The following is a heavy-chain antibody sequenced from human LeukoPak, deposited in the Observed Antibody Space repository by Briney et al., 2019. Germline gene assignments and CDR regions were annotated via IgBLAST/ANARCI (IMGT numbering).Heavy chain of an antibody. Sequence: PGGSLRLPCAASGFTFSSYGMSWVRQAPGKGLEWVSAISGSGGSTYYADSVKGRFTISRDNSKNTLYLQMNSLKTEDTAVYYCTTEGLRYFDWLFYDYWGQGTLVTVSS. J-gene: IGHJ4*02. V-gene: IGHV3-23*01. CDR2: ISGSGGST. CDR3: TTEGLRYFDWLFYDY. CDR1: GFTFSSYG. D-gene: IGHD3-9*01.